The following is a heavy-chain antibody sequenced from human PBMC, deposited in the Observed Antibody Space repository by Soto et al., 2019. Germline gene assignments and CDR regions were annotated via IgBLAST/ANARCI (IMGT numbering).Heavy chain of an antibody. D-gene: IGHD3-10*02. CDR2: INPGDGST. Sequence: ASGRAWCRSAGCTVTGYCFHWVLQAQGQGLEWRGIINPGDGSTENAEKFEGRVTMTRDTSTSTVYMELSNLTSEDSVVFFCARSYVRSTPIAYRRQGTPVTISA. CDR3: ARSYVRSTPIAY. CDR1: GCTVTGYC. V-gene: IGHV1-46*01. J-gene: IGHJ4*02.